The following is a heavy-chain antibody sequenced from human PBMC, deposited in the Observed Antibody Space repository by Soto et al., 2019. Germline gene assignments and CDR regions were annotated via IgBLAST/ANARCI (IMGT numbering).Heavy chain of an antibody. CDR3: AKDRGALRWSEEHYYFDY. Sequence: SGGYLRLSCAASGFTFSSYGMHWVRQAPGKGLEWVAVISYDGSKKDYADSVKGRFTISRDNSKNTLYLQMNSLRAEDTAIYYCAKDRGALRWSEEHYYFDYWGQGTLVTVSS. CDR1: GFTFSSYG. J-gene: IGHJ4*02. CDR2: ISYDGSKK. D-gene: IGHD4-17*01. V-gene: IGHV3-30*18.